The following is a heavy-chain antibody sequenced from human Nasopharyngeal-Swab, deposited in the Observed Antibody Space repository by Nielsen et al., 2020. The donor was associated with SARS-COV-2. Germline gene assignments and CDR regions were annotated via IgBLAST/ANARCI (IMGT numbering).Heavy chain of an antibody. V-gene: IGHV1-2*06. CDR2: INPNSGGT. CDR1: GYTFTGYY. CDR3: ASDNRQWLVRGWFDP. Sequence: ASVKVSCKASGYTFTGYYMHWVRQAPGQGLEWMGRINPNSGGTNYAQKFQGRVTMTRDTSISTAYMELSRLGSDDTAVYYCASDNRQWLVRGWFDPWGQGTLVTVSS. J-gene: IGHJ5*02. D-gene: IGHD6-19*01.